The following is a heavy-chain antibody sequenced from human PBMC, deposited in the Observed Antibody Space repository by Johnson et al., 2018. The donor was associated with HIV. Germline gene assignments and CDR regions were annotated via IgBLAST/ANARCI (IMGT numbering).Heavy chain of an antibody. J-gene: IGHJ3*02. CDR2: IYTGGST. Sequence: VQLVESGGGVVQAGRSLRLSCAASEFTVRSNYMHWVRQAPGKGLEWVSVIYTGGSTYYADSVKGRFTISRDNSKNTLYLQMNSLKTEDTAVYYCTTDQGYYGDAFDMWGQGTLVTVSS. D-gene: IGHD3-10*01. V-gene: IGHV3-66*01. CDR1: EFTVRSNY. CDR3: TTDQGYYGDAFDM.